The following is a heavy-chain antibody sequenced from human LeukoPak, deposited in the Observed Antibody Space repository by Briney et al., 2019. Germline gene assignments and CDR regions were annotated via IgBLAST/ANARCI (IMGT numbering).Heavy chain of an antibody. V-gene: IGHV3-23*01. Sequence: TGGSLRLSCAASGFTVSSNYMSWALHAPGKGLLWVSAISGSGGSTYFADSVKGRFTISRDNSKNSLYLLMNSLRAEDTAVYYCAKDQLWLNYFDYWGQGTLVTVSS. CDR1: GFTVSSNY. J-gene: IGHJ4*02. CDR3: AKDQLWLNYFDY. CDR2: ISGSGGST. D-gene: IGHD5-18*01.